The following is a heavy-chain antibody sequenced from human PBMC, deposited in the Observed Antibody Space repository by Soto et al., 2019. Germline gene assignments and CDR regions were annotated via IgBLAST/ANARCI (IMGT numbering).Heavy chain of an antibody. Sequence: GGSLRLSCASSGFTFSDYYMSWIRQAPGKGLEWVSYISSSGSTIYYADSVKGRFTISRDNAKNSLYLQMNSLRAEDTAVYYCARGITYYYGSGSYYPFDYWGQGTLVTVSS. CDR1: GFTFSDYY. CDR3: ARGITYYYGSGSYYPFDY. CDR2: ISSSGSTI. V-gene: IGHV3-11*01. D-gene: IGHD3-10*01. J-gene: IGHJ4*02.